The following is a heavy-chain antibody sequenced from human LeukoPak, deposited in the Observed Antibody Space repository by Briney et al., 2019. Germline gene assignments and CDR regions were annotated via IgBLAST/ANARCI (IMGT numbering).Heavy chain of an antibody. CDR2: MSSGSGYM. J-gene: IGHJ4*02. Sequence: PGGSLRLSCVAYGLNLSSYNMTWVRQAPGKGLEWVSSMSSGSGYMYYADPVKGRFTISRDNAKSSLYLQMSSLKAEDTAVYYCARAGLYSGSGFDYWGPGTLVAVSS. V-gene: IGHV3-21*01. CDR3: ARAGLYSGSGFDY. CDR1: GLNLSSYN. D-gene: IGHD5-12*01.